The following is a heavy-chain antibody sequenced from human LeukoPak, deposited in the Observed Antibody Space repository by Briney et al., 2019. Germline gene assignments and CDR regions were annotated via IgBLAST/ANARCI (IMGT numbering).Heavy chain of an antibody. CDR3: ARGPYYGSGSYYNYYYYYMDV. D-gene: IGHD3-10*01. J-gene: IGHJ6*03. CDR1: GYSISSDYY. Sequence: PSETLSLTCTVSGYSISSDYYWGWIRQPPGKGLEWIGSIYHSGSTYYNPSLKSRVTISVDTSKNQFSLKLSSVTAADTAVYYCARGPYYGSGSYYNYYYYYMDVWGKGTTVTVSS. CDR2: IYHSGST. V-gene: IGHV4-38-2*02.